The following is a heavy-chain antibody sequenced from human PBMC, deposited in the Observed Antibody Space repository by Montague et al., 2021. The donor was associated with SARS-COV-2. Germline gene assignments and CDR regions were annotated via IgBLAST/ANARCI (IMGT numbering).Heavy chain of an antibody. CDR1: GGSFSGYY. D-gene: IGHD3-3*01. V-gene: IGHV4-34*01. CDR3: ARGTGPRSITLFGVNVGGHVFDI. Sequence: SETLSLTCTVSGGSFSGYYWSWIRQPLGKGLEWIGEINHRGSTNYNPSLKSRVIISVDTSKTQFSLKLNSVTAADTAVYYCARGTGPRSITLFGVNVGGHVFDIWGQGTMVTVSS. J-gene: IGHJ3*02. CDR2: INHRGST.